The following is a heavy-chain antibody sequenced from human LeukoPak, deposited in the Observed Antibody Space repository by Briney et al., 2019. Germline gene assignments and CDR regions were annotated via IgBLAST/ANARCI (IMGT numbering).Heavy chain of an antibody. CDR2: IIPIFGTA. Sequence: GASVKVSCKASGGTFSSCGLSWVRQAPGQGLEWMGGIIPIFGTANYAQEFQGRVTITADESTSTAYMELSSLRSEDTAVYYCATWPMVRGVISYFDYWGQGTLVTVSS. V-gene: IGHV1-69*13. D-gene: IGHD3-10*01. CDR1: GGTFSSCG. J-gene: IGHJ4*02. CDR3: ATWPMVRGVISYFDY.